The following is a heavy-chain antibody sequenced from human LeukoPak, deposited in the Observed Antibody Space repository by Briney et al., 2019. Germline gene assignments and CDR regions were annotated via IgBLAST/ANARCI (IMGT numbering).Heavy chain of an antibody. CDR3: ARGDEVVTQYYFDY. J-gene: IGHJ4*02. D-gene: IGHD4-23*01. CDR2: IYYSGST. V-gene: IGHV4-39*01. Sequence: SQTLSLTCTVSGGSGSRGSYYWSWIRQPPGKGLEWIGSIYYSGSTYYNPSLKSRVTISVDTSKNQFSLKLSSVTAADTAVYYCARGDEVVTQYYFDYWGQGTLVTVSS. CDR1: GGSGSRGSYY.